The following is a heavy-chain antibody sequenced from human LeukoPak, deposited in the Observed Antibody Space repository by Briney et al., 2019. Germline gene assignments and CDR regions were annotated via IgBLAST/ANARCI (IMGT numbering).Heavy chain of an antibody. CDR2: ISSSSSYI. CDR1: GFTFSSYS. CDR3: ARDKEGYYYDSSGIDY. V-gene: IGHV3-21*01. D-gene: IGHD3-22*01. Sequence: GGSLRLSCAASGFTFSSYSMNWVRQAPGKGLEWVSSISSSSSYIYYADSVKGRFTISRDNAKNSLYLQMNSLRAEDTAVYYCARDKEGYYYDSSGIDYWGQGTLVTVSS. J-gene: IGHJ4*02.